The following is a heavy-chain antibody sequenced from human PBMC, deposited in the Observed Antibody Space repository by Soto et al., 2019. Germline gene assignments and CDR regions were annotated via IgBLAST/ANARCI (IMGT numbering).Heavy chain of an antibody. CDR1: GYTFTGYY. J-gene: IGHJ6*03. CDR2: INPNSGGT. CDR3: ARDGAVAGTDYYYYYYMDG. V-gene: IGHV1-2*04. D-gene: IGHD6-19*01. Sequence: QVQLVQSGAEVKKPGASVKVSCKDSGYTFTGYYMHWVRQAPGQGLEWMGWINPNSGGTNYAQKFQVWFTMTRETSISPAYMELSRLRSDDTAVYYCARDGAVAGTDYYYYYYMDGWGKGTTVTVSS.